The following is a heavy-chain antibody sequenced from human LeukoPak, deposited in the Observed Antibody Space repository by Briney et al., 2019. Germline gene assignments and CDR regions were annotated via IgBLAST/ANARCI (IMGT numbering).Heavy chain of an antibody. Sequence: ASVKVSCKASGYTFTRYGISWVRQAPGQGLEWMGWISAYNGNTNYAQKLQGRVTMTTDTSTSTAYMELRSLRSDDTAVYYCATEKHVDIVATGEAFDIWGQGTMVTVSS. CDR3: ATEKHVDIVATGEAFDI. D-gene: IGHD5-12*01. CDR2: ISAYNGNT. CDR1: GYTFTRYG. J-gene: IGHJ3*02. V-gene: IGHV1-18*01.